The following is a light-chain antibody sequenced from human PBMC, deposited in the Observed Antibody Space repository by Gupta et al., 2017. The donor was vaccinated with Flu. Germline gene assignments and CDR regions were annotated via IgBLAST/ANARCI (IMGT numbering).Light chain of an antibody. J-gene: IGKJ2*02. CDR1: QSVLYNSNNKNY. CDR2: WAS. CDR3: QQYCTTPCT. Sequence: DIVMTQSPDSLAVSLGERATINCKSSQSVLYNSNNKNYLAWYQQKPGQPPKLLIYWASTRDFTLTISSLQAEDVAVYYCQQYCTTPCTFGQGTELEIK. V-gene: IGKV4-1*01.